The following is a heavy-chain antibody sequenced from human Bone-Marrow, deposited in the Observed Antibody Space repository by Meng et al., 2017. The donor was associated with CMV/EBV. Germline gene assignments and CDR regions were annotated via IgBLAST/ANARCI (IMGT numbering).Heavy chain of an antibody. D-gene: IGHD1-26*01. CDR1: GFTFRSFW. CDR2: IKQDGSEK. Sequence: LALTCAVSGFTFRSFWMSWVRQAPGKGLEWVANIKQDGSEKYYVDSVKGRFTISRDNAKHSLYLQMNSLRAEVKAVYYCARQRGSYSLDYWGQGTLVTVSS. CDR3: ARQRGSYSLDY. J-gene: IGHJ4*02. V-gene: IGHV3-7*01.